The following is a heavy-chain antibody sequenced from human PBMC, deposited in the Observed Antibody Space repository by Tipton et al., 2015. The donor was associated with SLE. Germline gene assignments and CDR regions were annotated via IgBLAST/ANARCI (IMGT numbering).Heavy chain of an antibody. D-gene: IGHD6-6*01. CDR3: ARAEDSSSSLGFDY. Sequence: TLSLTCTVSGGSISSGSYYCSWIRQPAGKGLEWIGRIYTSGSTNYNPSLKSRVTISVDTSKNQFSLKLSSVTAADTAVYYCARAEDSSSSLGFDYWGQGTLVTVSS. CDR1: GGSISSGSYY. V-gene: IGHV4-61*02. J-gene: IGHJ4*02. CDR2: IYTSGST.